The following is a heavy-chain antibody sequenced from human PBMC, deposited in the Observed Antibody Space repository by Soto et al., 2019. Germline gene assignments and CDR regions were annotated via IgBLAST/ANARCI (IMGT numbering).Heavy chain of an antibody. Sequence: PGGSLRLSCAASGFTFDDYAMHWVRQAPGKGLEWVSGISWNSGSIGYADSVKGRFTISRDNAKNSLYLQMNSLRAEDTALYYCAKDRGMDVWGQGTTVTVS. V-gene: IGHV3-9*01. CDR3: AKDRGMDV. CDR2: ISWNSGSI. CDR1: GFTFDDYA. J-gene: IGHJ6*02.